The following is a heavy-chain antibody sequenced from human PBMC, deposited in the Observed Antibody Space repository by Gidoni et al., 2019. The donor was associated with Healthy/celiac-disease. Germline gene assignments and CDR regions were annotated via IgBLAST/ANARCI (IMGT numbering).Heavy chain of an antibody. V-gene: IGHV3-73*01. D-gene: IGHD4-17*01. Sequence: RFTISRDDSKNTAYLQMNSLKTEDTAVYYCTRIVGNSGVDYWGQRTLVTVSS. J-gene: IGHJ4*02. CDR3: TRIVGNSGVDY.